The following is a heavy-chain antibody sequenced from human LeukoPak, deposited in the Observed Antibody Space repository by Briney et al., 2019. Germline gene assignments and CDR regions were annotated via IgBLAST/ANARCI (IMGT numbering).Heavy chain of an antibody. Sequence: ASVKVPCKTSGRTFTDYYMHWVRQAPGQGLEWMGYINPHTGRTNYAQRFQGRVTMTRDTSMSTAYMELSRLRSDDSAVYYCARYFYDSSGSSSDAFDIWGQRTMVTVSS. CDR2: INPHTGRT. D-gene: IGHD3-22*01. CDR1: GRTFTDYY. CDR3: ARYFYDSSGSSSDAFDI. J-gene: IGHJ3*02. V-gene: IGHV1-2*02.